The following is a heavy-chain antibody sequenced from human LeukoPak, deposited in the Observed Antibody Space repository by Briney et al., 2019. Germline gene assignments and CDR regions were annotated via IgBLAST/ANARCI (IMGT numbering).Heavy chain of an antibody. CDR3: TRDSVGDSYADY. J-gene: IGHJ4*02. D-gene: IGHD5-18*01. V-gene: IGHV3-30-3*01. CDR1: GFTFSSYA. Sequence: PGGSLRLSCAASGFTFSSYAMHWVRQAPGKGLEWVAVISYDGSNKYYADSVKGRFTISRDNSKNTLYLQMNSLRAEDTAVYYCTRDSVGDSYADYWGQGTLVTVSS. CDR2: ISYDGSNK.